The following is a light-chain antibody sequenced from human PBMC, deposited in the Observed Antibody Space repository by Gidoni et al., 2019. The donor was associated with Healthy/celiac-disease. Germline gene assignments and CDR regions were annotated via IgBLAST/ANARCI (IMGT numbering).Light chain of an antibody. CDR3: QSYDSSLSPYV. CDR1: SSNIGAGYD. Sequence: QSVLTQPPSVSEAPGQRVTISCTGSSSNIGAGYDVHWYQQLPGTAPKLLIYCNSNRPSGVPDRFSGSKSGTSASLAITGLQAEDEADYYCQSYDSSLSPYVFGTGTKVTVL. J-gene: IGLJ1*01. V-gene: IGLV1-40*01. CDR2: CNS.